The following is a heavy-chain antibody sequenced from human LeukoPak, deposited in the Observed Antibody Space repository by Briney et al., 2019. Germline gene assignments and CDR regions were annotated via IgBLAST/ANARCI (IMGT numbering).Heavy chain of an antibody. J-gene: IGHJ6*02. V-gene: IGHV3-23*01. Sequence: GGSLRLSCAASGFTFYSYAMSWVRQAPGKGLEWVSGISGDAAKTYYADSVKGRFTISRDNSKNTVFLQMNSLRADDTALYYCARKVSTGTDYYFYGMDVWGQGTTVTVSS. CDR1: GFTFYSYA. CDR3: ARKVSTGTDYYFYGMDV. CDR2: ISGDAAKT. D-gene: IGHD5/OR15-5a*01.